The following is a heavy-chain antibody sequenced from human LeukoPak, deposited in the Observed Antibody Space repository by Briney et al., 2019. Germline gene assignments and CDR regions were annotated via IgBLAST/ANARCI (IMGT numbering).Heavy chain of an antibody. CDR3: ARQSSRWPYYFDF. CDR1: TYNFSSYW. D-gene: IGHD6-13*01. CDR2: SYVGDSDT. J-gene: IGHJ4*02. Sequence: GESLKISCQGSTYNFSSYWIGWVRQMPGKGLEWMGISYVGDSDTRYSPSFQGQVTISADKSINTAYLQWTSLKASDTAMYYCARQSSRWPYYFDFWGQGTLVTVSS. V-gene: IGHV5-51*01.